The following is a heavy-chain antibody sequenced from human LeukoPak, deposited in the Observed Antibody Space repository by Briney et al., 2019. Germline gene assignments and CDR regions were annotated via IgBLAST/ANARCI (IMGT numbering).Heavy chain of an antibody. CDR1: GYTLTELS. D-gene: IGHD3-10*01. CDR3: ATVLLRVRGSYYFDF. CDR2: VDHEDGGT. V-gene: IGHV1-24*01. J-gene: IGHJ4*02. Sequence: ASVKVSCKVSGYTLTELSIHWVRQAPGKGLEWMGGVDHEDGGTIYAQKFQGRVTMTEDTSTDIAYMELSSLRSEDTAVYYCATVLLRVRGSYYFDFWGQGTLVTVSS.